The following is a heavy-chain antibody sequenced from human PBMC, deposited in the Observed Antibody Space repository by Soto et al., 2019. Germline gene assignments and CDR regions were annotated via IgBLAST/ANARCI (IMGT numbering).Heavy chain of an antibody. CDR3: ARESDYDSFDY. D-gene: IGHD3-22*01. CDR1: GFTFSSYE. V-gene: IGHV3-48*03. J-gene: IGHJ4*02. CDR2: ISSSGSTI. Sequence: EVHLVESGGGLVQPGGSLRLSCAASGFTFSSYEMNWVRQAPGRGLEWVSYISSSGSTIYDADSVKGRFTISRDNAKNSLYLQMNSLSAEDTAVYYCARESDYDSFDYWGQGTLVTVSS.